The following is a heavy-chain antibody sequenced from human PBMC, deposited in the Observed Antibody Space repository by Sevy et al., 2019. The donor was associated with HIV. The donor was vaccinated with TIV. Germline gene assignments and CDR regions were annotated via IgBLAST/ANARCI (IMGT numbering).Heavy chain of an antibody. D-gene: IGHD4-17*01. CDR3: AKLALAGPTTNSWFDP. Sequence: GGSLRLSCAASGFTFSSYAMSWVRQAPGKGLEWVSAISGSGGSTYYADSVKGRFTISRDNSKNTLYLQMNSLRAEDTDVYYCAKLALAGPTTNSWFDPWGQGTLVTVSS. CDR1: GFTFSSYA. J-gene: IGHJ5*02. CDR2: ISGSGGST. V-gene: IGHV3-23*01.